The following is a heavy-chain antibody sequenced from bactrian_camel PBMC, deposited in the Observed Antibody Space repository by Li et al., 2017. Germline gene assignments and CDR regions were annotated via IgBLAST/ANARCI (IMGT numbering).Heavy chain of an antibody. CDR3: AAAPRDFPCVVTFRLLDNVKTFGL. CDR1: EYISSTHC. V-gene: IGHV3S53*01. Sequence: HVQLVESVGGSVQAGGSLRLSCAASEYISSTHCMGWFRQAPGRERERVATIDTDGFTNYSDSVKDRFAISRDNDENTLYLQMTNLKPEDTAMYYCAAAPRDFPCVVTFRLLDNVKTFGLWGQGTQVTVS. CDR2: IDTDGFT. J-gene: IGHJ6*01. D-gene: IGHD1*01.